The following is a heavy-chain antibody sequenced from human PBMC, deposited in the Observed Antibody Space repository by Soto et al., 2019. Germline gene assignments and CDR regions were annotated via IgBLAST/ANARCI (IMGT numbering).Heavy chain of an antibody. Sequence: QITLKESGPTLVKPTQTLTLTCTFSGFSLSTSGVGVGWIRQPPGKALEWLALIYWDDDKRYSPSLKSRITLTKDTTKKQVVLTMTNMDPVDTATYYCAHSSCSGGSCYGGWVDPWGQGTLVSVSS. CDR1: GFSLSTSGVG. CDR3: AHSSCSGGSCYGGWVDP. D-gene: IGHD2-15*01. J-gene: IGHJ5*02. CDR2: IYWDDDK. V-gene: IGHV2-5*02.